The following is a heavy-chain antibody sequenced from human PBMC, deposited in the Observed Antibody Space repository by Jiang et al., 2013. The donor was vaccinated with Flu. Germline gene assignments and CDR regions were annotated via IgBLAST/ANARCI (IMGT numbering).Heavy chain of an antibody. CDR1: GGSVSSITYY. CDR2: LYYTGST. J-gene: IGHJ2*01. Sequence: LLKPSETLSLTCTVSGGSVSSITYYWGWIRQPPGKGLEWIGSLYYTGSTYYNPSLKSRVTISVDTSKNQFSLKLSSVTAADTTVYYCARRKAAAEGWYFDLWGRGTLVTVSS. V-gene: IGHV4-39*01. D-gene: IGHD6-13*01. CDR3: ARRKAAAEGWYFDL.